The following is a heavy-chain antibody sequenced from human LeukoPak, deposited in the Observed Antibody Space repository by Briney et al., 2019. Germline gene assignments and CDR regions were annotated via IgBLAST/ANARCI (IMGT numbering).Heavy chain of an antibody. J-gene: IGHJ4*02. CDR1: GFTFTNYA. CDR3: TKVSTTGVGGRGYFDQ. CDR2: ITYRSAGDST. V-gene: IGHV3-23*01. D-gene: IGHD1-1*01. Sequence: GGSLRLSCAASGFTFTNYAMSWVRQTPWKGLEWVSFITYRSAGDSTYYADSVRGRFTISRDSSKSTLYLQMNSLRAEDTAVYYCTKVSTTGVGGRGYFDQWGQGTQVTVSS.